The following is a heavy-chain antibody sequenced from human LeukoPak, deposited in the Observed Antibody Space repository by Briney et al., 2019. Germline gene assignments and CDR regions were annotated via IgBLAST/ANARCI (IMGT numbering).Heavy chain of an antibody. CDR1: GFTFSSYS. CDR3: ARNPASGSYQEYFDY. D-gene: IGHD1-26*01. J-gene: IGHJ4*02. V-gene: IGHV3-21*01. CDR2: ISSRSSYI. Sequence: GGSLRLSCAASGFTFSSYSMNWVRQAPGKGLEWVSSISSRSSYIYYADSVKGRFTISRDNSKSTLYLQMNSLRAEDTAVYYCARNPASGSYQEYFDYWGQGTLVTVSS.